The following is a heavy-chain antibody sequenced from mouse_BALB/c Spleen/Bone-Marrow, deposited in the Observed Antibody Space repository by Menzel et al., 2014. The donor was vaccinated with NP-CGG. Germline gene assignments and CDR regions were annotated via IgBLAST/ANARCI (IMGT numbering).Heavy chain of an antibody. CDR1: GYAFSISW. J-gene: IGHJ4*01. D-gene: IGHD2-3*01. CDR2: IYPGDGDT. Sequence: QVQLQQPGPELVKPGASVKISCKASGYAFSISWMNWVKQRPGQGLDWIGRIYPGDGDTYYNGQFKGKATLTADKSSSTACMQLSSLTSVDSAFYFCARSDGYRAMDYWGQGTSVTVSS. V-gene: IGHV1-82*01. CDR3: ARSDGYRAMDY.